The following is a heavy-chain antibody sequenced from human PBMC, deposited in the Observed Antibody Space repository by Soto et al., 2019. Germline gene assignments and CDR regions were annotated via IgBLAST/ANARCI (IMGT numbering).Heavy chain of an antibody. Sequence: PGGSLRLSCAASGYSFSSYAMHWVRQAPGKGLEWVAVISSDGYTQYYADSVEGRFTISRDNSRNTMYLQMHSLRIEDTAVYYCARGSGSSWYYGLDVWGQGTTVTVSS. CDR3: ARGSGSSWYYGLDV. V-gene: IGHV3-30-3*01. D-gene: IGHD6-13*01. J-gene: IGHJ6*02. CDR1: GYSFSSYA. CDR2: ISSDGYTQ.